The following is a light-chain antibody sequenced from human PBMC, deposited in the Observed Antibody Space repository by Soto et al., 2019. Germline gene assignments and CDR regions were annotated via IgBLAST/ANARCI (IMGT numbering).Light chain of an antibody. CDR3: SSYAGSNYYVV. V-gene: IGLV2-8*01. J-gene: IGLJ2*01. CDR2: EVT. Sequence: QSALTQPPSASGSLGQSVTTSCTGTSRDVGGYNYFSWYQQHPGKVPKLMIYEVTRRPSGVPDRFSGSKSGNTASLTVSGLQAEDEADYYCSSYAGSNYYVVFGGGTKLTVL. CDR1: SRDVGGYNY.